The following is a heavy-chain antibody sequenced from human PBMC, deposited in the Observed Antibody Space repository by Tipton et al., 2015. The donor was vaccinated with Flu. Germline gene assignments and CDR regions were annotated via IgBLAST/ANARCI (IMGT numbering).Heavy chain of an antibody. V-gene: IGHV3-48*02. CDR1: GFTFSSFS. D-gene: IGHD5-18*01. J-gene: IGHJ1*01. Sequence: VQLVQSGGGLVQPGGSLRLSCAASGFTFSSFSMNWVRQAPGKGLGWVSYISSSSSTIYYADSVKGRFTISRDNAKNSVYLQMNSLRDEDTAVYYCARDLGYNYGQSAEYFQHWGQGTLVTVSS. CDR3: ARDLGYNYGQSAEYFQH. CDR2: ISSSSSTI.